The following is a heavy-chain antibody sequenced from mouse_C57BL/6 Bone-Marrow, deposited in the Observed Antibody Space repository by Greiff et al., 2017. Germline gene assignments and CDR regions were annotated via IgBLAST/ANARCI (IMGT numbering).Heavy chain of an antibody. CDR3: ARGLSTVVPLFDY. D-gene: IGHD1-1*01. CDR1: GYSITSGYY. Sequence: EVQLQESGPGLVKPSQSLSLTCSVTGYSITSGYYWNWIRQFPGNKLEWMGYISYDGSNNYNPSLKNRISITRDTSKNQFFLKLNSVTTEDTATYYCARGLSTVVPLFDYWGQGTTLTVSS. J-gene: IGHJ2*01. V-gene: IGHV3-6*01. CDR2: ISYDGSN.